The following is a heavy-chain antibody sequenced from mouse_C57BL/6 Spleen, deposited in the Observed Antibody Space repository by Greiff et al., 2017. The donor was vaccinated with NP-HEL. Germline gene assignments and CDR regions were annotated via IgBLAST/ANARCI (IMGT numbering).Heavy chain of an antibody. D-gene: IGHD1-1*01. CDR2: IYPGDGDT. V-gene: IGHV1-82*01. CDR1: GYAFSSSW. CDR3: ASRHYYGSSRYAVDY. J-gene: IGHJ4*01. Sequence: QVQLKQSGPELVKPGASVKISCKASGYAFSSSWMNWVKQRPGKGLEWIGRIYPGDGDTNYNGKFKGKATLTADKSSSTAYMQLSSLTAEDSAVYFCASRHYYGSSRYAVDYWGQGTSVTVSS.